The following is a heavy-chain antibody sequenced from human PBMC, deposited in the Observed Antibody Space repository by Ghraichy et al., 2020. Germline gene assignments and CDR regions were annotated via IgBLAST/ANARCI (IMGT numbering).Heavy chain of an antibody. Sequence: SETLSLTFTVSGDSITNSDYYWGWFRQPPGKGLEYLASIYYTGTTYHNPSLKSRITVSVDTSKNQISLKMSSVTAADTAVYYCTRAYYNYWSGPPDSWGQGTLGTVSS. V-gene: IGHV4-39*01. CDR1: GDSITNSDYY. CDR2: IYYTGTT. CDR3: TRAYYNYWSGPPDS. J-gene: IGHJ4*02. D-gene: IGHD3-3*01.